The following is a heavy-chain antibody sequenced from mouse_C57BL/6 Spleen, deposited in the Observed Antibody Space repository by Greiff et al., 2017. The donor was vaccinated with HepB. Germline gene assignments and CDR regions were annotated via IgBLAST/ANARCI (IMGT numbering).Heavy chain of an antibody. CDR1: GFNIKDDY. V-gene: IGHV14-4*01. CDR3: TTDHYGILYYFDY. CDR2: IDPENGDT. D-gene: IGHD2-1*01. J-gene: IGHJ2*01. Sequence: EVQLQQSGAELVRPGASVKLSCTASGFNIKDDYMHWVKQRPEQGLEWIGWIDPENGDTEYASKFQGKAPITADTSSNTAYLQLSSLTSEDTAVYYCTTDHYGILYYFDYWGQGTTLTVSS.